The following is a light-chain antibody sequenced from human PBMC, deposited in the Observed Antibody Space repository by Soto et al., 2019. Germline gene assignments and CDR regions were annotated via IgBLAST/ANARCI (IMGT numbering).Light chain of an antibody. J-gene: IGKJ4*01. V-gene: IGKV3-15*01. CDR3: QHFSSCPLT. Sequence: EVVMTQSPATLSVSPGERATLSCRASQSVRSSLAWYQQQPGQAPRLLIYAASNSATGIPARFSCRGSDTEFSHTISSLQSEDFAGYYGQHFSSCPLTLGGWTRVEMK. CDR2: AAS. CDR1: QSVRSS.